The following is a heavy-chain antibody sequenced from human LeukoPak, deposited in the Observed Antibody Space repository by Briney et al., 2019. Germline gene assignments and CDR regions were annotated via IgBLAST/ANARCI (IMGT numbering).Heavy chain of an antibody. D-gene: IGHD5-18*01. V-gene: IGHV3-53*01. CDR2: IYSGGST. Sequence: WGSLRLSCAASGFTVSSNYMSWVRQAPGKGLEWVSVIYSGGSTYYADSVKGRFTISRDNSKNTLYLQMNSLRAEDTAVYYCARGLDGYGYYYYGMDVWGQGTTVTVSS. CDR1: GFTVSSNY. J-gene: IGHJ6*02. CDR3: ARGLDGYGYYYYGMDV.